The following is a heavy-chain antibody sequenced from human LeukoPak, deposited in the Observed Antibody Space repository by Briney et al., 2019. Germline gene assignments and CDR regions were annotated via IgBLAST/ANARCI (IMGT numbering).Heavy chain of an antibody. CDR1: GFTFSSYS. V-gene: IGHV3-21*01. CDR2: ISSSSSYI. J-gene: IGHJ5*02. Sequence: GGSLRLSCAASGFTFSSYSMNWVRQAPGKGLEWVSSISSSSSYIYYADSVKGRFTISRDNATNSLYLQMNSLRAEDTVVYYCARDPRYCSSTSCYKGNWFDPWGQGTLVTVSS. D-gene: IGHD2-2*02. CDR3: ARDPRYCSSTSCYKGNWFDP.